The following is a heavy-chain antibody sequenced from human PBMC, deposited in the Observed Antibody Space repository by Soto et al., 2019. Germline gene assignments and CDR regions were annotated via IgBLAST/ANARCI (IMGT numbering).Heavy chain of an antibody. CDR2: INAGNGNT. Sequence: ASVKVSCKASGYTFTSYAMHWVRQAPGQRLEWMGWINAGNGNTKYSQKFQGRVTITRDTSASTAYLELSSLRSEDTAVYYCAREKSLAGRNFDYWGQGTLVTVSS. D-gene: IGHD6-19*01. CDR3: AREKSLAGRNFDY. V-gene: IGHV1-3*01. CDR1: GYTFTSYA. J-gene: IGHJ4*02.